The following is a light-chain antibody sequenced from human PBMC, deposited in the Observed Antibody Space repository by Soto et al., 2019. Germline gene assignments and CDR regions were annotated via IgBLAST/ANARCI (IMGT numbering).Light chain of an antibody. V-gene: IGKV3-15*01. Sequence: EIVMTQSPATLSVSPGERVTLSCRASQSAISNLAWYQQKPGQTPRLLIYDASTRATDIPARFSGSGSGTDFTLTISSLLSEDFATYYCQQSSSTPQTFGGGTRVEIK. J-gene: IGKJ4*01. CDR2: DAS. CDR1: QSAISN. CDR3: QQSSSTPQT.